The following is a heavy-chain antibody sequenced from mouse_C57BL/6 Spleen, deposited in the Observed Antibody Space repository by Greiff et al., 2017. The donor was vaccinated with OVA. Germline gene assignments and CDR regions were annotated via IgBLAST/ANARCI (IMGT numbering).Heavy chain of an antibody. D-gene: IGHD1-1*01. CDR3: ARGGYYYGSSYDAMDY. CDR1: GYTFTSYW. Sequence: QVQLQQPGAELVRPGSSVKLSCKASGYTFTSYWMHWVKQRPIQGLEWIGNIDPSDSETPYNQKFKDKATLTVDKSSSTAYMQLSSLTSEDSAVYYCARGGYYYGSSYDAMDYWGQGTSVTVSS. J-gene: IGHJ4*01. V-gene: IGHV1-52*01. CDR2: IDPSDSET.